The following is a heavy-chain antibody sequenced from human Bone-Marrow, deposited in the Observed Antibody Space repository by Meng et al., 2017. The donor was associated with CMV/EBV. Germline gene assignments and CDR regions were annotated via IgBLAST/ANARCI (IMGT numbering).Heavy chain of an antibody. CDR2: MNPNSGNT. J-gene: IGHJ6*02. D-gene: IGHD1/OR15-1a*01. CDR1: GYTFTSYD. Sequence: ASVKVSCKASGYTFTSYDINRVRQATGQGLEWMGWMNPNSGNTGYAQKFQGRVTITRNTSISTAYMELSSLRSEDTAVYYCARWVNRLDYYYYGMDVWGQGTTVTVSS. V-gene: IGHV1-8*03. CDR3: ARWVNRLDYYYYGMDV.